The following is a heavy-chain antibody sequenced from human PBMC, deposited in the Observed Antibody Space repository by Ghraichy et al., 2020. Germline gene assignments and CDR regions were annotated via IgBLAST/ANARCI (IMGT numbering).Heavy chain of an antibody. CDR3: AREGPYSSSRYPAFDI. J-gene: IGHJ3*02. V-gene: IGHV6-1*01. CDR2: TYYRSKWYN. D-gene: IGHD6-13*01. CDR1: GDSVSSNSAA. Sequence: SRTLSLTCAISGDSVSSNSAAWNWIRQSPSRGLEWLGRTYYRSKWYNDYAVSVKSRITINPDTSKNQFSLQLNSVTPEDTAVYYCAREGPYSSSRYPAFDIWGQGTMVTVSS.